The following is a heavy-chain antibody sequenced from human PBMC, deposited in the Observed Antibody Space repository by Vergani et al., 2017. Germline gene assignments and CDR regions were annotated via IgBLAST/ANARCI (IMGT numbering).Heavy chain of an antibody. J-gene: IGHJ6*03. V-gene: IGHV3-7*01. CDR3: ARSGTSYLSYYMDV. D-gene: IGHD2-2*01. CDR2: IKQDGGEK. Sequence: VQLVESGGGLVKPGGSLRLSCAASGFTFSDYYMSWIRQAPGKGLEWVANIKQDGGEKYYVDSVKGRFSISRDNAKNSLYLQMNSLRAEDTAVYYCARSGTSYLSYYMDVWGKGTTVTVSS. CDR1: GFTFSDYY.